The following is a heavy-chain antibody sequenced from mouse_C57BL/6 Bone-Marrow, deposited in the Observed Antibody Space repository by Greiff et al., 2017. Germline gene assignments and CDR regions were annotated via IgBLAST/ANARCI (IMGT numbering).Heavy chain of an antibody. Sequence: VQLQQSGAELVKPGASVKLSCKASGYTFTSYWMHWVKQRPGQGLEWIGMIHPNSGSTNYNEKFKSKATLTVDTSSSTAYMQLSSLTSEYSAVYYCARRNYEAWFAYWGQGTLVTVSA. V-gene: IGHV1-64*01. J-gene: IGHJ3*01. CDR1: GYTFTSYW. CDR2: IHPNSGST. D-gene: IGHD1-1*01. CDR3: ARRNYEAWFAY.